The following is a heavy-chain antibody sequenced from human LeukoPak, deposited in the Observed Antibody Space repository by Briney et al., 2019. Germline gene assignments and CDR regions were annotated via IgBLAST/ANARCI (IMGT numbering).Heavy chain of an antibody. V-gene: IGHV4-30-4*08. J-gene: IGHJ5*02. Sequence: SETLSLTCTVSGGSISSGDYYWSWIRQPPGKGLEWIGYIYYSGSTYYNPSLKSRVTISVDTSKDQFSPKLSSVTAADTAVYYCARESYCSSTSCPTGWFDPWGQGTLVTVSS. D-gene: IGHD2-2*01. CDR1: GGSISSGDYY. CDR2: IYYSGST. CDR3: ARESYCSSTSCPTGWFDP.